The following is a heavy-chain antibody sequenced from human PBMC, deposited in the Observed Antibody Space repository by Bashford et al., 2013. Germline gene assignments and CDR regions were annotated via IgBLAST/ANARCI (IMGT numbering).Heavy chain of an antibody. J-gene: IGHJ6*02. D-gene: IGHD2/OR15-2a*01. CDR3: ARALYGYSAGDAYYYYYGMDV. Sequence: SVKVSCKASGGTFSSYAISWVRQAPGQGLEWMGGIIPIFGTANYAQKFQGRVTITADESTSTAYMELNSLRAEDTAVYYCARALYGYSAGDAYYYYYGMDVWGQGATVTVSS. V-gene: IGHV1-69*13. CDR2: IIPIFGTA. CDR1: GGTFSSYA.